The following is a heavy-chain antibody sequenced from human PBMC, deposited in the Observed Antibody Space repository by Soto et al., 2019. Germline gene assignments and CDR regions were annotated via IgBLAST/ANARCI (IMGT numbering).Heavy chain of an antibody. CDR2: IYSGGST. V-gene: IGHV3-53*01. J-gene: IGHJ4*02. CDR3: AKDPNAGYYYDSSGYLDY. Sequence: GGSVRLACAASGFTVSSNYMSWVRQAPGKGLEWVSVIYSGGSTYYADSVKGRFTISRDNSKNTLYLQMNSLRAEDTAVYYCAKDPNAGYYYDSSGYLDYWGQGTLVTVSS. CDR1: GFTVSSNY. D-gene: IGHD3-22*01.